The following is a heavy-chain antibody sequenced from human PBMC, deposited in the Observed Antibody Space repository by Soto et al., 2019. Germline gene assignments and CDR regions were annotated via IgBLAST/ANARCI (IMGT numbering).Heavy chain of an antibody. CDR3: TRDAWGDYGETPGYYGMDV. J-gene: IGHJ6*02. Sequence: PGGSLRLSCTASGFTFGDYAMSWFRQAPGKGLEWEGFIRSKAYGGTTEYAASVKGRFTISRDDSKSIAYLQMNSLKTEDTAVYYCTRDAWGDYGETPGYYGMDVWGQETTVTVSS. D-gene: IGHD4-17*01. CDR2: IRSKAYGGTT. CDR1: GFTFGDYA. V-gene: IGHV3-49*03.